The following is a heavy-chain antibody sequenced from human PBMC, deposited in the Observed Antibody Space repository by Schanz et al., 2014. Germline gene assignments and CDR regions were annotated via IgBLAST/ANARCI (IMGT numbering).Heavy chain of an antibody. V-gene: IGHV3-11*05. J-gene: IGHJ1*01. CDR1: GFTFSDYY. D-gene: IGHD2-2*01. Sequence: VQLVESGGGLVQPGESLRLSCAASGFTFSDYYMTWIRQAPGKGLEWVSYISSSGSYTNYADSVKGRFTTSRDNGKKSMYLQMNSLRAEDTALYYCARDTAQSCIGPSCFEYFQHWGQGALVTVSS. CDR3: ARDTAQSCIGPSCFEYFQH. CDR2: ISSSGSYT.